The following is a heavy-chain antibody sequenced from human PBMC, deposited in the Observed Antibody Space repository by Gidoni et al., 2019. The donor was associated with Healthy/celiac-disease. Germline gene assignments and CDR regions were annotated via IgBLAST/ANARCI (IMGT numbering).Heavy chain of an antibody. CDR2: ISGSGGST. V-gene: IGHV3-23*01. CDR3: AKLGYCSSTSCYPYWFDP. Sequence: EVQLLESGGGLVQPGGSLRLSCAASGFTFSSHALSWVRLAPGKGLEWVSAISGSGGSTYYADSVKGRFTISRDNSKNTLYLQMNSLRAEDTAVYYCAKLGYCSSTSCYPYWFDPWGQGTLVTVSS. D-gene: IGHD2-2*01. CDR1: GFTFSSHA. J-gene: IGHJ5*02.